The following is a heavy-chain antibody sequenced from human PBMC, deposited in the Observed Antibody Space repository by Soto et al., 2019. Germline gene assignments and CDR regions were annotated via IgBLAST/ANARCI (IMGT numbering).Heavy chain of an antibody. J-gene: IGHJ6*03. Sequence: GGSLRLSCEASGFTFSTYNMNWVRQAPGRGPEWVSSISTSRAFIHYADSVKGRFTISRDNAKSSLYLQMNSLRAEDTAVYYCARAGSNYFASGSYVTYYMDVWAKGTTVPVSS. CDR3: ARAGSNYFASGSYVTYYMDV. D-gene: IGHD3-10*01. CDR1: GFTFSTYN. CDR2: ISTSRAFI. V-gene: IGHV3-21*01.